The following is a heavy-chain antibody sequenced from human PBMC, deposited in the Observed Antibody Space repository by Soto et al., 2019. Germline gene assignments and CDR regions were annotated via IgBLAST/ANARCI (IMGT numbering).Heavy chain of an antibody. CDR1: GGSITDSAFY. CDR3: ARRAAAGMVFDY. D-gene: IGHD6-25*01. CDR2: IYHSGST. J-gene: IGHJ4*02. Sequence: SETLSLTCAVSGGSITDSAFYWGWILQSPGKGLEWIGVIYHSGSTFYNPSLQSRVTISVDTSKNEFSLRLTSVTTEDAAVYFCARRAAAGMVFDYWGQGSLVTVSS. V-gene: IGHV4-39*01.